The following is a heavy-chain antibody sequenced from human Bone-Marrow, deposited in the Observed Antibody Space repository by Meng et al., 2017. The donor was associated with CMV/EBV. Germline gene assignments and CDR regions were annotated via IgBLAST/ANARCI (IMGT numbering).Heavy chain of an antibody. D-gene: IGHD1-26*01. CDR1: GGSFSGYY. J-gene: IGHJ6*02. CDR2: INHSGST. Sequence: SETLSLTCAVYGGSFSGYYWSWIRQPPGKGLEWIGEINHSGSTNYNPSLKSRVTISVDTSKNQFSLKLSSVTAADTAVYYCARGRRSGSYFFYDGMDVWGQGTTVTVSS. CDR3: ARGRRSGSYFFYDGMDV. V-gene: IGHV4-34*01.